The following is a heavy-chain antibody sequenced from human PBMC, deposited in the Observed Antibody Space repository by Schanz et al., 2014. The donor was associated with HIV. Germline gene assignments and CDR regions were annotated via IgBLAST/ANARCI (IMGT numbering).Heavy chain of an antibody. D-gene: IGHD3-10*01. CDR1: GFRFSSHA. J-gene: IGHJ4*02. CDR2: ISISGETT. CDR3: AKGQRGVVRGDIDY. V-gene: IGHV3-23*01. Sequence: EVQLLESGGGLVQPGESLRLSCAVSGFRFSSHAMTWVRQAPGKGLEWVSGISISGETTYYADSVKGRFSISRDNSKNTLYLQMNSLRAEDTAVYYCAKGQRGVVRGDIDYWGQGTLVTVSS.